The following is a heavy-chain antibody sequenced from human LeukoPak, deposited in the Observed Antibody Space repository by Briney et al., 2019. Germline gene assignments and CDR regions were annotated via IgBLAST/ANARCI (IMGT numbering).Heavy chain of an antibody. CDR3: ARVQSGVILAFDI. V-gene: IGHV3-7*03. CDR2: IKADGSEK. J-gene: IGHJ3*02. CDR1: GFIFSNYW. D-gene: IGHD7-27*01. Sequence: GGSLRLSCAASGFIFSNYWMSWVRQAPGKGLEWVANIKADGSEKYYVDSVKGRFTTSRDNSQESLYLQMNSLRPEDTAVYYCARVQSGVILAFDIWGQGTMVTVSS.